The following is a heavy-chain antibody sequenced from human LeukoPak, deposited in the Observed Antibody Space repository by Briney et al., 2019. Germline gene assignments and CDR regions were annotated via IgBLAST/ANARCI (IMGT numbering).Heavy chain of an antibody. Sequence: SETLSLTCAVYGGSFSGYYWSWIRQPPGKGLEWIGEINHSGSTNYNPSLKSRVTISVDTSKNQFSLNLTSVTAADTGMYYCAGAVTVSRFDYWGQGAVVTVSS. CDR3: AGAVTVSRFDY. CDR1: GGSFSGYY. D-gene: IGHD4-17*01. J-gene: IGHJ4*02. V-gene: IGHV4-34*01. CDR2: INHSGST.